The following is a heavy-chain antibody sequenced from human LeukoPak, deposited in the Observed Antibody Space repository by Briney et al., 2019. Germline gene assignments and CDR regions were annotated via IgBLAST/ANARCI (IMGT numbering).Heavy chain of an antibody. Sequence: GGSLRLSCAASGFTFSSYEMNWVRQAPGKGLEWVSYINTGGFTIYYADSVKGRFTISRDNAKNSLYLQMNSLRAEDTAVYYSARGASGIGGIRFDPWGQGTLVTVSS. D-gene: IGHD3-10*01. CDR1: GFTFSSYE. CDR3: ARGASGIGGIRFDP. V-gene: IGHV3-48*03. CDR2: INTGGFTI. J-gene: IGHJ5*02.